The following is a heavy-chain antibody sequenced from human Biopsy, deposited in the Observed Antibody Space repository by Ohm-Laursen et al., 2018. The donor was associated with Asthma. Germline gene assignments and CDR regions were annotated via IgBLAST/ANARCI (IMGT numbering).Heavy chain of an antibody. J-gene: IGHJ6*02. CDR3: ARCQVGYSSGWSLLLKKIYYSGMDV. D-gene: IGHD6-19*01. V-gene: IGHV1-69*13. Sequence: SVKVSCKAPGGTFSNCAISWVRQAPGQGLEWLGGIMTVFGTTNYAQKFQGRVTITADESTSTAYMEVTSLRSEDTAIYYCARCQVGYSSGWSLLLKKIYYSGMDVWGQGTAVTVSS. CDR2: IMTVFGTT. CDR1: GGTFSNCA.